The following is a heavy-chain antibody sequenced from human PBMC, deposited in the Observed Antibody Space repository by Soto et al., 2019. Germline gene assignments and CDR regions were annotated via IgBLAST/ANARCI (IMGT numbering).Heavy chain of an antibody. D-gene: IGHD6-19*01. V-gene: IGHV1-58*01. CDR2: IVVGSGNT. CDR1: GFTFTSSA. J-gene: IGHJ4*02. Sequence: SVKVSCKASGFTFTSSAVQWVRQARGQRLEWIGWIVVGSGNTNYAQKFQERVTITRDMSTSTAYMELSSLRSEDTAVYYCAALAVAGTAVDYFDYWGQGTLVTVSS. CDR3: AALAVAGTAVDYFDY.